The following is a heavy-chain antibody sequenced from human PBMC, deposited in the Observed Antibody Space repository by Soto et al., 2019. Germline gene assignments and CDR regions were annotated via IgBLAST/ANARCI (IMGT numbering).Heavy chain of an antibody. Sequence: QVQLVQSGAEVKKPGSSVKVSCKASGGTFSSYAISWVRQAPGQGLEWMGGIIPIFGTANYAQKFQGRVTITADKSTSTAYMELSSLRSEDTAVNYCARGGGAIDYYYYGMDVWGQGTTVTVSS. CDR2: IIPIFGTA. CDR3: ARGGGAIDYYYYGMDV. D-gene: IGHD3-16*02. J-gene: IGHJ6*02. V-gene: IGHV1-69*06. CDR1: GGTFSSYA.